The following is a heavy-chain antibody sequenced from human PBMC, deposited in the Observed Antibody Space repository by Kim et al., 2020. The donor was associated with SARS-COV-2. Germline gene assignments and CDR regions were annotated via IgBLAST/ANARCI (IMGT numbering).Heavy chain of an antibody. J-gene: IGHJ4*01. CDR1: GFTFSVSA. Sequence: GGSLRLSCAASGFTFSVSAMHWVRQASGKGLEWVGRIRSNANSYSTAYSASVQCRFTISRSDSTNTAYLHMNSLKTAATSVYYCTPTPPSDHTPYYWG. V-gene: IGHV3-73*01. CDR2: IRSNANSYST. D-gene: IGHD2-2*02. CDR3: TPTPPSDHTPYY.